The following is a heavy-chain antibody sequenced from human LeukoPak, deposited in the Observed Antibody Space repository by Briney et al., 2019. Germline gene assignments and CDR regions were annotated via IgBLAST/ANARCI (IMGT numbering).Heavy chain of an antibody. J-gene: IGHJ6*02. CDR2: ISYDGSNK. CDR1: GFTFSSYA. V-gene: IGHV3-30*04. Sequence: PGGSLRLSCEASGFTFSSYAMHWVRQAPGKGLEWVAVISYDGSNKYYADSVKGRFTISRDNSKNTLYLQMNSLRAEDTAVYYCARDLSRTTGTTYYYYGMDVWGQGTTVTVSS. CDR3: ARDLSRTTGTTYYYYGMDV. D-gene: IGHD1-1*01.